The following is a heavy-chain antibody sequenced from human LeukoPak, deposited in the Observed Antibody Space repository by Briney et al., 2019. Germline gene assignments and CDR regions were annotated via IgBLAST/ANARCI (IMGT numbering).Heavy chain of an antibody. CDR3: ARDRHALDF. CDR1: GFAFSSQA. V-gene: IGHV3-48*02. J-gene: IGHJ4*02. Sequence: GGSLSLSCAASGFAFSSQAMNWVRQAPGKGLEWVSYIHKSGTITYYRDSVKGRFTISRDNAKNSLYLQMNSLRDEDTAVYYCARDRHALDFLGQGTLVTVSS. CDR2: IHKSGTIT.